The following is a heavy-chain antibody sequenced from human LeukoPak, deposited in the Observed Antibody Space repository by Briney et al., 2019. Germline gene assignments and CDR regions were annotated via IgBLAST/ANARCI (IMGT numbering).Heavy chain of an antibody. CDR2: INSDGSST. V-gene: IGHV3-74*01. CDR1: GFTFSSYW. J-gene: IGHJ4*02. Sequence: PGGSLRLSCAASGFTFSSYWMHWVRQAPGKGLVWVSRINSDGSSTSYADSVKGRFTISRDNSKNTLYLQMNSLRAEDTAVYYCAKTTTVVNGCFDYWGQGTLVTVSS. D-gene: IGHD4-23*01. CDR3: AKTTTVVNGCFDY.